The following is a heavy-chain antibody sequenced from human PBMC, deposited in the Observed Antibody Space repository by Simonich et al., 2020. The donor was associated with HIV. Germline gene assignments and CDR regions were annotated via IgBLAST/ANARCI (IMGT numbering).Heavy chain of an antibody. J-gene: IGHJ4*02. Sequence: QVQLQQWGAGLLKPSETLSLTCVVYGGSLSGHYWSWVRQPPGKGLEWIGEINHRGNTNYNPALKTRVTISLDTAKNQFSLKRSAVTAADTAVYYCARSPYYYDISGDLDYWGQGTLVTVSS. V-gene: IGHV4-34*01. CDR1: GGSLSGHY. CDR3: ARSPYYYDISGDLDY. D-gene: IGHD3-22*01. CDR2: INHRGNT.